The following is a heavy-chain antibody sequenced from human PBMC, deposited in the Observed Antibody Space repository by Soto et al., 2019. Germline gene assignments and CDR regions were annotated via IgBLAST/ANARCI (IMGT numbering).Heavy chain of an antibody. D-gene: IGHD5-18*01. CDR3: ARDQGGYSYGYDYYYGMDV. V-gene: IGHV4-59*01. CDR1: GGSISSYY. Sequence: SETLSLTCTVSGGSISSYYWSWILQPPGKGLEWIGYIYYSGSTNYNPSLKSRVTISVDTSKNQFSLKLSSVTAADTAVYYCARDQGGYSYGYDYYYGMDVWGQGTTVTVSS. J-gene: IGHJ6*02. CDR2: IYYSGST.